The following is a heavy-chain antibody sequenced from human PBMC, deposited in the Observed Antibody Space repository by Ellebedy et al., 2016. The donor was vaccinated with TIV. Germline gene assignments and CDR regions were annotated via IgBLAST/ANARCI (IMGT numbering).Heavy chain of an antibody. CDR3: ARHSDEWELSV. CDR1: GGSISSGGYH. J-gene: IGHJ4*02. D-gene: IGHD1-26*01. V-gene: IGHV4-39*01. Sequence: SETLSLXCTVSGGSISSGGYHWGWIRQPPGKGLEWIGNIFYTGSSTNYHPSLKSRVYMSIDMSKNQFSLRLSSVTASDTAVFYCARHSDEWELSVWGQGTLVTVSP. CDR2: IFYTGSST.